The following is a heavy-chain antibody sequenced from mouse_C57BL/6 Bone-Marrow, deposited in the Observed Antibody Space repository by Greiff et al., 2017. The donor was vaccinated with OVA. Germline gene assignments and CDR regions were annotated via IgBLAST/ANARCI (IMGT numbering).Heavy chain of an antibody. J-gene: IGHJ3*01. CDR3: TTDTTVVAKGFAY. Sequence: VQLQQSGAELVRPGASVKLSCTASGFNIKDDYMHWVKQRPEQGLEWIGWIDPENGDTEYASKFQGKATITADTSSNTAYLQLSSLTSEDTAVYYCTTDTTVVAKGFAYWGQGTLVTVSA. CDR1: GFNIKDDY. D-gene: IGHD1-1*01. V-gene: IGHV14-4*01. CDR2: IDPENGDT.